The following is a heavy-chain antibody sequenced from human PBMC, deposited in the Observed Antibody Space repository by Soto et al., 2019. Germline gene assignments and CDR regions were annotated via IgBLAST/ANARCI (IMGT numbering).Heavy chain of an antibody. CDR2: MYSSGTT. D-gene: IGHD1-7*01. CDR1: AGSIRSGDYY. CDR3: ARGSGITGTTKDWFDP. J-gene: IGHJ5*02. V-gene: IGHV4-30-4*01. Sequence: SETLSSTCTVSAGSIRSGDYYWSWIRQSPGKGLEWMGYMYSSGTTYYNPSPKSRVTISLDASKNQFSLRLSSVTAADTAVYYCARGSGITGTTKDWFDPWGQGTLVTVSS.